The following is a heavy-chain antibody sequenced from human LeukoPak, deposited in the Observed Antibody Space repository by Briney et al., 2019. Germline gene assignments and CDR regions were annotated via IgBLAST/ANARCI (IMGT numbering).Heavy chain of an antibody. Sequence: SETLSLTCAVSGYSISSGYYWGWFRQPPGKGLEWIGSISRSGTTYYNPSPKSRVTISVDTSKNQFSLRLSSVAAADTAVYYCARVQYYYDSTASGFDYWGQGTLVTVSS. J-gene: IGHJ4*02. CDR3: ARVQYYYDSTASGFDY. V-gene: IGHV4-38-2*01. CDR1: GYSISSGYY. CDR2: ISRSGTT. D-gene: IGHD3-22*01.